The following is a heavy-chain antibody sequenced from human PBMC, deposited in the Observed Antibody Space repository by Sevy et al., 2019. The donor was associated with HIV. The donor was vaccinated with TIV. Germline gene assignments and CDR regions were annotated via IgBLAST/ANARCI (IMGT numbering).Heavy chain of an antibody. CDR2: IKSKTNGGTT. CDR1: EFIFTNAW. V-gene: IGHV3-15*01. Sequence: GGSLRLSCAASEFIFTNAWMSWVRQAPGKGLEWVGRIKSKTNGGTTDYAAPVEGRFTTSSDDSKKTLYLQMNSSKTDETAVYYCTTDLEYQLERYYFNYWGQGTLVTVSS. J-gene: IGHJ4*02. D-gene: IGHD2-2*01. CDR3: TTDLEYQLERYYFNY.